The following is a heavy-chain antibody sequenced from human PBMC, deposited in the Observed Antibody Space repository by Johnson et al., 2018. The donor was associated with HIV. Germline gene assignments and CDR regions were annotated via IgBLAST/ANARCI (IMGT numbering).Heavy chain of an antibody. V-gene: IGHV3-33*01. Sequence: QVQLVESGGGVVQPGRSLRLSCVVSGFTISTYGMHWVRQAPGKGLEWVAVMYYDGSNKYYADSVKGRFTISRDNSKNTLFLQMNSLRAEDTAVYYCARDQAGVGATTADAFDIWGQGTMVTVSS. CDR1: GFTISTYG. CDR3: ARDQAGVGATTADAFDI. J-gene: IGHJ3*02. D-gene: IGHD1-26*01. CDR2: MYYDGSNK.